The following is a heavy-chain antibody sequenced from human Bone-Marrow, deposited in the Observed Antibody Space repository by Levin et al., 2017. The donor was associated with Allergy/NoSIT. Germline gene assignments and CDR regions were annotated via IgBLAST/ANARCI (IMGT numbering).Heavy chain of an antibody. D-gene: IGHD6-13*01. J-gene: IGHJ4*02. CDR2: IYSSGST. V-gene: IGHV4-59*01. Sequence: PSETLSLTCTVSGGSITTYYWTWIRQPPGKGLEWIGYIYSSGSTKTSYNPSLESRVTISVDTSKKQFSLYLSSVTAADTAVYYCARVQSHMTGINRHGFGYTSSWFADSWGQGTLVTVSS. CDR3: ARVQSHMTGINRHGFGYTSSWFADS. CDR1: GGSITTYY.